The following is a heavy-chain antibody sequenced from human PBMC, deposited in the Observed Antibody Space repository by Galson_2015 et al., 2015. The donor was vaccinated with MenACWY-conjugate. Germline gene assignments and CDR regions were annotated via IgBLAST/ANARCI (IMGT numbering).Heavy chain of an antibody. V-gene: IGHV3-30*01. CDR1: GFTFSIYA. J-gene: IGHJ1*01. Sequence: SLRLSCAASGFTFSIYAMHWVRQAPGKGLEWVAVVSYDGTIQYYADSVKGRFTISRDNSKNTLSLQMNSLRAEDTAVYYCASAYCRSSSTSTCTNHFQYWGQGTLVTVSS. CDR3: ASAYCRSSSTSTCTNHFQY. CDR2: VSYDGTIQ. D-gene: IGHD2-2*01.